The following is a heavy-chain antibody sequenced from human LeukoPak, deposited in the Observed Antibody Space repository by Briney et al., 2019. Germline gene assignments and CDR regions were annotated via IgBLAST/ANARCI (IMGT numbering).Heavy chain of an antibody. CDR3: ARGILAAAGTLSYYYGMDV. J-gene: IGHJ6*02. CDR1: GYTFTSYY. CDR2: INPSGGST. D-gene: IGHD6-13*01. Sequence: ASVKVSCKASGYTFTSYYMHWVRQAPGQGLEWMGIINPSGGSTSYAQKFQGRVTMTRDTSTSTVYMELSSLRSEDTAVYYCARGILAAAGTLSYYYGMDVWGQGTTVTVSS. V-gene: IGHV1-46*01.